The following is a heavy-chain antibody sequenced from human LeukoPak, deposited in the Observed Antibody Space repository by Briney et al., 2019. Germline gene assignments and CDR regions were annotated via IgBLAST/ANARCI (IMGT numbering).Heavy chain of an antibody. Sequence: PSETLSLTCTVSRGSISPYYWSWIRQPAGKGLEWIGRIYTSGSTNYNPSLKSRVTVSVDTSKNQFSLKLSSVTAVDTAVYYCARGRLGGSGSLGNDYYYGMDVWGQGTTVTVSS. J-gene: IGHJ6*02. CDR3: ARGRLGGSGSLGNDYYYGMDV. CDR2: IYTSGST. D-gene: IGHD3-10*01. V-gene: IGHV4-4*07. CDR1: RGSISPYY.